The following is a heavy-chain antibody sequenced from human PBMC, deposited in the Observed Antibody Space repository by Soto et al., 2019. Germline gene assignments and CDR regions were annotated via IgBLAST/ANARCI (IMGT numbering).Heavy chain of an antibody. Sequence: SETLSLTCTVSGGSISSYYWAWIRQPPGKGLEWIESISYSGSANYNPSLKSRVTMSVDTSKNQFSLKLSSVTAADTAVYYCARGYCSSTSCYAGLFDYWGPGTLVTVSS. D-gene: IGHD2-2*01. CDR2: ISYSGSA. CDR3: ARGYCSSTSCYAGLFDY. V-gene: IGHV4-59*01. J-gene: IGHJ4*02. CDR1: GGSISSYY.